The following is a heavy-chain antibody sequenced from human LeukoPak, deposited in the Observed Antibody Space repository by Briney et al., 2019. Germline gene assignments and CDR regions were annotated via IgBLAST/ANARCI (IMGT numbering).Heavy chain of an antibody. J-gene: IGHJ4*02. D-gene: IGHD6-19*01. CDR1: GFTFSNAW. Sequence: PGGSLRLSCAASGFTFSNAWMSWVRQAPGKGLEWVGRIKSKTDGGSTDYAAPVKGRFTISRDDSKNTLYLQMNSLKTEDTAVYYCTTDVGAGTGEYYFDYWGQGTLVTVSS. CDR3: TTDVGAGTGEYYFDY. CDR2: IKSKTDGGST. V-gene: IGHV3-15*01.